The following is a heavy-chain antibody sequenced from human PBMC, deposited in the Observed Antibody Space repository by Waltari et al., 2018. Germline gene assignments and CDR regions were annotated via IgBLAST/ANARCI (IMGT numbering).Heavy chain of an antibody. CDR1: GFTFSSYA. CDR2: ISGSGGST. D-gene: IGHD4-17*01. V-gene: IGHV3-23*04. CDR3: AKIIPSYGDYGF. J-gene: IGHJ4*02. Sequence: EVQLVEAGGGLVQPGGSLRLSCAASGFTFSSYAMSCVRQAPGKGREGVPAISGSGGSTYYADSVKCQFTSSRDNANDTLYVQMNSLRAEDTALYYCAKIIPSYGDYGFRGQGPLVTVSS.